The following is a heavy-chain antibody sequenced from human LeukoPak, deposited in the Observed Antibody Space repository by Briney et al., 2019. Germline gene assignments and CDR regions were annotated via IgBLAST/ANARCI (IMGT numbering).Heavy chain of an antibody. CDR1: GFTFSSYE. CDR3: AELSITMIGGV. V-gene: IGHV3-48*03. D-gene: IGHD3-10*02. CDR2: ISSSGSTI. J-gene: IGHJ6*04. Sequence: GGSLRLSCATSGFTFSSYEVNWVRQAPGKGLEWVSYISSSGSTIYYADSVMGRFTISRDNAKNSLYVQMNSLRAEDTAVYYCAELSITMIGGVWGKGTTVTISS.